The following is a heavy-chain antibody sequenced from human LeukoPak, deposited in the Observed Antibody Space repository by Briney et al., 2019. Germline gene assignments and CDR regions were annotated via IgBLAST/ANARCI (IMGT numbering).Heavy chain of an antibody. Sequence: ASVKVSCKASGYTFTGYYMHWVRQAPGQGLEWMRWINPNSGGTNYAQKFQGRVTMTRDTSISTAYMELSRLRSDDTAVYYCARAVLLWFGELFDWFDPWGQGTLVTVSS. D-gene: IGHD3-10*01. CDR2: INPNSGGT. CDR3: ARAVLLWFGELFDWFDP. J-gene: IGHJ5*02. V-gene: IGHV1-2*02. CDR1: GYTFTGYY.